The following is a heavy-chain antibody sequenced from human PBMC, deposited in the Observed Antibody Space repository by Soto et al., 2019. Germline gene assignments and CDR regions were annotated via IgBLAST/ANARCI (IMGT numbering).Heavy chain of an antibody. J-gene: IGHJ5*02. CDR2: IYYSGST. Sequence: SETLSLTCTVSGGSISSGGYYWSWIRQHPGKGLEWIGYIYYSGSTYYKPSLKSRVTISVDTSKNQFSLKLSSVTAADTAVYYCARVYYDFWSGYFAWFDPWGQGTLVTVSS. V-gene: IGHV4-31*03. D-gene: IGHD3-3*01. CDR3: ARVYYDFWSGYFAWFDP. CDR1: GGSISSGGYY.